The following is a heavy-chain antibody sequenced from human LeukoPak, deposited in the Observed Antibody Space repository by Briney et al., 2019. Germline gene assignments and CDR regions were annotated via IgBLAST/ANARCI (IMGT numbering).Heavy chain of an antibody. D-gene: IGHD2-8*01. CDR2: TYYRSKWCS. V-gene: IGHV6-1*01. CDR1: GDSVSSKSAA. CDR3: ARIYCTNGVCAFVDY. Sequence: SQTLSLTCAISGDSVSSKSAAWNWIRQSPSRGLEWLGRTYYRSKWCSDYAVSVKSRIIINPDTSKNQFSLQLSSVTPEDTAVYYCARIYCTNGVCAFVDYWGQGTLVTVSS. J-gene: IGHJ4*02.